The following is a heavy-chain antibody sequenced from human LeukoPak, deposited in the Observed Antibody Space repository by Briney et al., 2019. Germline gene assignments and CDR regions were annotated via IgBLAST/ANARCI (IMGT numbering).Heavy chain of an antibody. J-gene: IGHJ4*02. V-gene: IGHV3-33*01. CDR3: SANFDF. CDR2: IWYDGSNQ. CDR1: GFTFTNYG. Sequence: GGSLRLSCAASGFTFTNYGMHWVRQAPGKGLEWVAVIWYDGSNQYYADSVRGRFTISRDNSKNTLYLQMNSLRAEDTAAYYCSANFDFWGQGTLVTVSS. D-gene: IGHD6-25*01.